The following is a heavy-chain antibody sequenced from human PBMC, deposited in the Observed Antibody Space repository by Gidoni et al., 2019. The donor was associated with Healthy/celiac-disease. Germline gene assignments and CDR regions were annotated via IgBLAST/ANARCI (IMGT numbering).Heavy chain of an antibody. CDR3: ARGHRTGSSWYDY. CDR1: GGSFSGYY. Sequence: QVQLQQWGAGLLKPSATLSLTCAVYGGSFSGYYWSWIRQPPGKGLEWIGEINHSGSTNYNPSLKSRVTISVDTSKNQFSLKLSSVTAADTAVYYCARGHRTGSSWYDYWGQGTLVTVSS. CDR2: INHSGST. V-gene: IGHV4-34*01. D-gene: IGHD6-13*01. J-gene: IGHJ4*02.